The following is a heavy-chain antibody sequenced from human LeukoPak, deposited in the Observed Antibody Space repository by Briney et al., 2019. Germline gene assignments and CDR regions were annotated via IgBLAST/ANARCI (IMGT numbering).Heavy chain of an antibody. CDR1: GVTLSPYG. CDR3: AKEGTPQVSTWYDL. Sequence: QPGMSLRLSCAASGVTLSPYGMHWARQAPGKGLEWVAVISYEGGTQHYADSVKGRFIISRDNPRNTLYLQMNILRTEDTAVYYCAKEGTPQVSTWYDLWGQGTQVIVSS. D-gene: IGHD3-10*01. V-gene: IGHV3-30*18. CDR2: ISYEGGTQ. J-gene: IGHJ5*02.